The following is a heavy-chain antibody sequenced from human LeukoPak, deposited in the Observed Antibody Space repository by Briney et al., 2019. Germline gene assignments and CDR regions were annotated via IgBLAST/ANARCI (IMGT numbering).Heavy chain of an antibody. CDR3: ARDLCSGWYSCAFDI. CDR1: GGTFSSYA. J-gene: IGHJ3*02. D-gene: IGHD6-19*01. V-gene: IGHV1-69*13. Sequence: SVKVSCKASGGTFSSYAISWVRQAPGQGLEWMGRIIPIFGTANYAQKFQGRVTITADESTSTAYMELSSLRSEDTAVYYCARDLCSGWYSCAFDIWGQGTMVTVSS. CDR2: IIPIFGTA.